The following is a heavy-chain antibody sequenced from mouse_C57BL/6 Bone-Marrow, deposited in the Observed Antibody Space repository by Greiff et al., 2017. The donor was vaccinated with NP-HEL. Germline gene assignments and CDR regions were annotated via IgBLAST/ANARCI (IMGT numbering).Heavy chain of an antibody. D-gene: IGHD2-5*01. V-gene: IGHV1-53*01. CDR2: INPSNGGT. CDR3: ARSGAYYSNYDYAMDY. J-gene: IGHJ4*01. CDR1: GYTFTSYW. Sequence: QVQLQQPGTELVKPGASVKLSCKASGYTFTSYWMHWVKQRPGQGLEWIGNINPSNGGTNYNEKFKSKATLTVDKSSSTAYMQRSSLTSEDSAVYYCARSGAYYSNYDYAMDYWGQGTSVTVSS.